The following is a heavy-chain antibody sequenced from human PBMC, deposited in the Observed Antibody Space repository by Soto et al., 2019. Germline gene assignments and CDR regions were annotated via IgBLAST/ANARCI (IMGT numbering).Heavy chain of an antibody. CDR1: GFTFTSSS. CDR3: AAGFDDYSAFDI. V-gene: IGHV1-58*01. J-gene: IGHJ3*02. Sequence: SVKVSCKASGFTFTSSSVQWVRQARGQRLEWIGWIVVGSGNTNYAQKFQERVTITRDMSTSTAYMELSSLRSEDTAVYYCAAGFDDYSAFDIWGQGTMVTVSS. D-gene: IGHD4-17*01. CDR2: IVVGSGNT.